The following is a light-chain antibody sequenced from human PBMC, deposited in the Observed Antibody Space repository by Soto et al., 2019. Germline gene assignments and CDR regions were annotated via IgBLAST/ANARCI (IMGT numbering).Light chain of an antibody. Sequence: ETVLTQSPATLSLSPGERATLSCRASQSVSFYLAWYQQKPGQAPRLLIYDASNRATGIPARFSGSGSGTDFTLTISSLEPEXXAVYYCQQRSNWPSFGQGTRLEIK. CDR3: QQRSNWPS. CDR2: DAS. CDR1: QSVSFY. V-gene: IGKV3-11*01. J-gene: IGKJ5*01.